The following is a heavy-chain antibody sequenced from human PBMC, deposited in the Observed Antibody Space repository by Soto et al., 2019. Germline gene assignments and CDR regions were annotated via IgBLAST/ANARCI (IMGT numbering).Heavy chain of an antibody. V-gene: IGHV5-10-1*01. D-gene: IGHD3-16*01. CDR1: GYSFTSYL. CDR3: DSLGGYDALDI. Sequence: GESLKISFKGSGYSFTSYLISWVRQMPGKGLEWMGRIDPSDSYTNYSPSFQGHVTISADKSISPAYLQWSSLKASDTAMYYCDSLGGYDALDIWGQGTMVTVSS. J-gene: IGHJ3*02. CDR2: IDPSDSYT.